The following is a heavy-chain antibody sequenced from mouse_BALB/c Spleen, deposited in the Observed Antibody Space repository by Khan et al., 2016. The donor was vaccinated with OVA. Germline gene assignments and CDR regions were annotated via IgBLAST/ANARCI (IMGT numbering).Heavy chain of an antibody. D-gene: IGHD2-14*01. CDR3: VRDGAYHRNDGWFAY. Sequence: VQLQESGAELARPGASVKMSCKASGYTFTSYTIHWIKERPGQGLEWIGYTNPSNGYTNYNQKFKDKATLTTDKSSTTAYLQLSSLTSDDSAVXNCVRDGAYHRNDGWFAYWGQGTLVTVAA. V-gene: IGHV1-4*01. J-gene: IGHJ3*01. CDR2: TNPSNGYT. CDR1: GYTFTSYT.